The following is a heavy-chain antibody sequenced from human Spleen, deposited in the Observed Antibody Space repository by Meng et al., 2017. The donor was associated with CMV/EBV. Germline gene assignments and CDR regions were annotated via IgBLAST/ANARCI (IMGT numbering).Heavy chain of an antibody. V-gene: IGHV3-30*04. CDR2: ISYDGSNK. CDR3: ARDRRQTGSNYYYDSSTYDVY. D-gene: IGHD3-22*01. J-gene: IGHJ4*02. CDR1: SD. Sequence: SDMHWVRQAPGKGLEWVALISYDGSNKYNADSVKGRFTISRDNSKNTLYLQMNSLRAEDTAVYYCARDRRQTGSNYYYDSSTYDVYWGQGTLVTVSS.